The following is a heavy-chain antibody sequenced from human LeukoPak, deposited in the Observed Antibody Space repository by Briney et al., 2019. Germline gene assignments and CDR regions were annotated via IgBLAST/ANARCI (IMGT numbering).Heavy chain of an antibody. J-gene: IGHJ4*02. D-gene: IGHD5-24*01. CDR2: IKQDGSEK. V-gene: IGHV3-7*03. CDR3: AKSRLEMATIHYFDY. Sequence: GGSLRLSCAASGFTFSSYWMSWVRQAPGKGLEWVANIKQDGSEKYYVDSVKGRFTISRDNAKNSLYLQMNSLRAEDTAVYYCAKSRLEMATIHYFDYWGQGTLVTVSS. CDR1: GFTFSSYW.